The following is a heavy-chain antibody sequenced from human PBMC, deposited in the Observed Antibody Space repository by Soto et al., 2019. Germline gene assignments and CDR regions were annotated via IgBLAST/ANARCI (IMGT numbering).Heavy chain of an antibody. CDR3: ARDLGSDYDFWSGYYPSPYYYYYGMDV. CDR2: ISAYNGNT. CDR1: GYTFTSYG. D-gene: IGHD3-3*01. V-gene: IGHV1-18*01. Sequence: ASVKVSCKASGYTFTSYGISWVRQAPGQGLEWMGWISAYNGNTNYAQKLQGRVTMTTDTSTSTAYMELRSLRSDDTAVYYCARDLGSDYDFWSGYYPSPYYYYYGMDVWGQGTTVTVSS. J-gene: IGHJ6*02.